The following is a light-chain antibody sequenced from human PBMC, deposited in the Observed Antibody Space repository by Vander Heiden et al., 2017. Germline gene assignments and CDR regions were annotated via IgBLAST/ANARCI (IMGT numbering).Light chain of an antibody. J-gene: IGLJ2*01. CDR2: EGT. Sequence: QSALTQPAPVSGSPGQSITISCTETSSDVDIYNLVSWYQHHPGKVPKLLIYEGTQRPAGVSARFSGSRSGNTASLTVSGLQAEDEADYYCCSYAGSTVVFGGWTKLTVL. CDR3: CSYAGSTVV. CDR1: SSDVDIYNL. V-gene: IGLV2-23*01.